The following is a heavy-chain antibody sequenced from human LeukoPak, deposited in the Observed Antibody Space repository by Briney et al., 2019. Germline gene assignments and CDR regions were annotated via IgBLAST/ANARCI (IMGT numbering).Heavy chain of an antibody. CDR3: ARLGNSSGWFANY. CDR2: IYTSGST. J-gene: IGHJ4*02. V-gene: IGHV4-4*07. CDR1: GGSISSYY. Sequence: PSETLSLTCTVSGGSISSYYWSWIRQPAGKGLEWIGRIYTSGSTYYNPSLKSRVTISVDTSKNQFSLKLSSVTAADTAVYYCARLGNSSGWFANYWGQGTLVTVSS. D-gene: IGHD6-19*01.